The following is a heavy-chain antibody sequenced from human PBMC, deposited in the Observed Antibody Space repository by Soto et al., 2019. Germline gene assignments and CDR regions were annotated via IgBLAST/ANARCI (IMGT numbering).Heavy chain of an antibody. Sequence: GASVKVSCKASGGTFSSYAISWVRQAPGQGLEWMGGIIPISGTANYAQKFQGRVTMTRDTSTSTVYMELSSLRSEDTAVYYCATTGSPILPLDYWGQGTLVTVSS. CDR2: IIPISGTA. J-gene: IGHJ4*02. V-gene: IGHV1-69*05. CDR1: GGTFSSYA. D-gene: IGHD1-1*01. CDR3: ATTGSPILPLDY.